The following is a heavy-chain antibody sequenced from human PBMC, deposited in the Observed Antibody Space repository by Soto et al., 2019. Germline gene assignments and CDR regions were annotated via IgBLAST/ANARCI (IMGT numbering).Heavy chain of an antibody. D-gene: IGHD2-15*01. CDR1: GFPFSRYG. Sequence: PLGSLSLSCAASGFPFSRYGLHWVRQAPGKGLEWVALIWNDGILKVYVDSVKGRFTISSDNSKNTLDLQMNSLRAEDTAVYYCARDNEDEDNAFDYWGPGTMVTVSS. CDR3: ARDNEDEDNAFDY. CDR2: IWNDGILK. J-gene: IGHJ4*02. V-gene: IGHV3-33*08.